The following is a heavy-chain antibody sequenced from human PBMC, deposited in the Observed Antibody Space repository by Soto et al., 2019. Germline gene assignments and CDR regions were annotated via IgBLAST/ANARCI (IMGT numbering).Heavy chain of an antibody. J-gene: IGHJ6*02. CDR3: AKIYGDYDGYYYGMDV. Sequence: PGGSLRLSCAASGFTFSSYAMSWVRQAPGKGLEWVSAISGSGGSTYYADSVKGRFTISRDNSKNTLYLQMNSLRAEDTAVYYCAKIYGDYDGYYYGMDVWGQGTTVTVSS. D-gene: IGHD4-17*01. V-gene: IGHV3-23*01. CDR2: ISGSGGST. CDR1: GFTFSSYA.